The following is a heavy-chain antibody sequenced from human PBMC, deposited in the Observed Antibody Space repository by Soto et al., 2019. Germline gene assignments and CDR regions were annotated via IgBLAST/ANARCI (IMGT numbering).Heavy chain of an antibody. Sequence: LRLSCAASGFTFSSYSMNWVRQAPGKGLEWVSSISSSSSYIYYADSVKGRFTISRDNAKNSLYLQMNSLRAEDTAVYYCARDPLLWFGESPYYFDYWGQGTLVTVSS. D-gene: IGHD3-10*01. CDR3: ARDPLLWFGESPYYFDY. J-gene: IGHJ4*02. V-gene: IGHV3-21*01. CDR2: ISSSSSYI. CDR1: GFTFSSYS.